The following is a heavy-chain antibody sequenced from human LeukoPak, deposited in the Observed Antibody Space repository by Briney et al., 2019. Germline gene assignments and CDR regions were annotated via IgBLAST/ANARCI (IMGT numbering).Heavy chain of an antibody. V-gene: IGHV1-69*06. CDR3: ARGTTVITPYYFDY. D-gene: IGHD4-11*01. J-gene: IGHJ4*02. Sequence: GASVKVSCKASGGTFSSYAISWVRQAPGQGLEWMGGIIPIFGTANYAQKFQGRVTITADKSTSTAYMELSSLRSEDTAVYYCARGTTVITPYYFDYWGQGTLVTVSS. CDR1: GGTFSSYA. CDR2: IIPIFGTA.